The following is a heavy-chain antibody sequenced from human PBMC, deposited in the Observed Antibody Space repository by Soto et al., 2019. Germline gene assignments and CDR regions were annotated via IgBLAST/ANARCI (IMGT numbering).Heavy chain of an antibody. D-gene: IGHD2-8*02. CDR3: ARDTVRRF. J-gene: IGHJ4*02. CDR2: IKQDGSEK. V-gene: IGHV3-7*01. CDR1: GITFNSYW. Sequence: GVSLRLSCAASGITFNSYWMTWVRQAQGKGLEWVANIKQDGSEKYYLDSVKGRFTISRDNSKNSLHKQMNTLIVEDTAVYYCARDTVRRFWGQGTLFTVSS.